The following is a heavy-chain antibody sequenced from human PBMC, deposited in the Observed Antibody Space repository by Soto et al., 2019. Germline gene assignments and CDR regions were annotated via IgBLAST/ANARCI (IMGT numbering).Heavy chain of an antibody. D-gene: IGHD6-13*01. CDR3: AKASAADTGQGYFDY. J-gene: IGHJ4*02. CDR1: GFTFSSYG. Sequence: GGSLRLSCAASGFTFSSYGMHWFRQAPGKGLEWVAVISYDGSNKYYADSVKGRFTISRDNSKNTLYLQMNSLRAEDTAVYYCAKASAADTGQGYFDYWGQGTLVTVSS. CDR2: ISYDGSNK. V-gene: IGHV3-30*18.